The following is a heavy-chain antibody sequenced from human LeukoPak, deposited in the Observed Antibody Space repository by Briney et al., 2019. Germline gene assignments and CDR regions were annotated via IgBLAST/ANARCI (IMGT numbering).Heavy chain of an antibody. D-gene: IGHD3-10*01. V-gene: IGHV4-59*01. CDR3: ARDRDAYLDY. CDR2: IYYSGST. CDR1: GGSISSYY. J-gene: IGHJ4*02. Sequence: SETLSRTCTVSGGSISSYYWSWIRQPPGKGLEWIGYIYYSGSTNYNPSLKSRVTISVDTSKNQFSLKLSSVTAADTAVYHCARDRDAYLDYWGQGTLVTVSS.